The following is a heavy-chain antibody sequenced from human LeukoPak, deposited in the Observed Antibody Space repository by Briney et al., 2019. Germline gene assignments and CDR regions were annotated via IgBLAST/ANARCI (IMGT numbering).Heavy chain of an antibody. CDR1: AGSINNYY. CDR2: IYYSGST. V-gene: IGHV4-59*01. D-gene: IGHD6-13*01. J-gene: IGHJ4*02. Sequence: SETLSLTCTVSAGSINNYYWSWIRQPPGKGLEWIGYIYYSGSTNYNPSLKSRVTISVDTSKNQFSLKLSSVTAADTAVYYCARGSSSPQYFDYWGQGTLVTVSS. CDR3: ARGSSSPQYFDY.